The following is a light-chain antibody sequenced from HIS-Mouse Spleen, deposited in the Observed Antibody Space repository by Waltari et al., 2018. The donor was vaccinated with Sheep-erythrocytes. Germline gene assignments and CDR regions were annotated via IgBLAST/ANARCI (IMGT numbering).Light chain of an antibody. Sequence: QSVLTQPPSVSGAPGQRVTISCTGSSSNIGAGHDVHWYQQLPGTAPKLPISGNSNRPSGVPDRFSGSKSGTSASLAITGLQAEDEADYYCQSYDSSLSGSVFGGGTKLTVL. J-gene: IGLJ2*01. CDR2: GNS. V-gene: IGLV1-40*01. CDR1: SSNIGAGHD. CDR3: QSYDSSLSGSV.